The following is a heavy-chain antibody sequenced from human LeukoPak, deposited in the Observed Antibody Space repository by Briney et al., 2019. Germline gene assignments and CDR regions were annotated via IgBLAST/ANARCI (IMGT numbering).Heavy chain of an antibody. CDR2: ISSSSSYI. CDR3: ASNIAAAGTYTDDY. CDR1: GFTFSSYS. D-gene: IGHD6-13*01. Sequence: PGGSLRLSCAASGFTFSSYSVNWVRQAPGKGLEWVSSISSSSSYIHYADSVKGRFTISRDNAKNSLYLQMNSLRAEDTAVYYCASNIAAAGTYTDDYWGQGTLVTVSS. J-gene: IGHJ4*02. V-gene: IGHV3-21*01.